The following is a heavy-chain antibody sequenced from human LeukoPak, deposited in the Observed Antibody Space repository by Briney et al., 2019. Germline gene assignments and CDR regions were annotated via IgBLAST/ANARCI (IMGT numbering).Heavy chain of an antibody. CDR1: GFNFGNYG. V-gene: IGHV3-7*01. Sequence: GGSLRLSCAASGFNFGNYGMNWVRQAPGKGLEWVANIKQDGSEKYYKDSVKGRFTISRDNAKNSLYLRMNSLRAEDTSVYYCARALGSYFDRSGYQVDYWGQGTLVTVSS. CDR3: ARALGSYFDRSGYQVDY. J-gene: IGHJ4*02. CDR2: IKQDGSEK. D-gene: IGHD3-22*01.